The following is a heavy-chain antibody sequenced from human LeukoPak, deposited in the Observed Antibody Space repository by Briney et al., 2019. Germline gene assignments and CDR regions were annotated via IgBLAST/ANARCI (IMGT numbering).Heavy chain of an antibody. CDR1: GYSFTNYW. CDR3: ARQGTIVAGTLGTTFDY. CDR2: TYPGDSDT. Sequence: GASLKISCKASGYSFTNYWIGWVRQIPGKGLEWMGITYPGDSDTKYSPSFQGQVTISADKSINTAYLQWSSLRASDTAMYYCARQGTIVAGTLGTTFDYWGQGTLLTVSS. V-gene: IGHV5-51*01. J-gene: IGHJ4*02. D-gene: IGHD5-12*01.